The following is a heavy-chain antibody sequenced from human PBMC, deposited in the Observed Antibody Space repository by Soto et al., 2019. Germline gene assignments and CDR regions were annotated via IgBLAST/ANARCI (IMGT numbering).Heavy chain of an antibody. J-gene: IGHJ4*02. CDR1: GYTFTSYD. CDR3: SRSTGREGWRESIDY. CDR2: MNPNSGNT. V-gene: IGHV1-8*01. Sequence: QVQLVQSGAEVKKPGASVKVSCKASGYTFTSYDINWVRQATGQGLEWMGWMNPNSGNTGYAQKFQGRVTMTRNTSIRKAYMELSRLRSEETAGYYCSRSTGREGWRESIDYWGQGTLVTVSS. D-gene: IGHD6-19*01.